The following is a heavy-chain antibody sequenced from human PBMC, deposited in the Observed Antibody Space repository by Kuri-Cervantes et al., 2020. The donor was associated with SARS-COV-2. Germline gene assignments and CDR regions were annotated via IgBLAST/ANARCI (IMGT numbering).Heavy chain of an antibody. V-gene: IGHV1-8*01. CDR2: MNPNSGNT. J-gene: IGHJ4*02. D-gene: IGHD4-17*01. CDR3: ATVTTLNYYFDY. CDR1: GYTFTSYD. Sequence: ASVKVSCKASGYTFTSYDINWVRQATGQGLEWMGWMNPNSGNTGYAQKFQGRVTITADKSTSTAYMELSSLRSEDTAVYYCATVTTLNYYFDYWGQGTLVTVSS.